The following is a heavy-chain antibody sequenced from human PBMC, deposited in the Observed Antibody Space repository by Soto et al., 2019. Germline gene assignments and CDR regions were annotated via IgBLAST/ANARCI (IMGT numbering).Heavy chain of an antibody. J-gene: IGHJ6*02. CDR2: TFYRSKWYY. Sequence: SQTLSLTCAISGDSVSSTSAAWNWIRQPPSRGLEWLGRTFYRSKWYYDYAVSVKSRMSIKAYTSKNQFSLQLNSVTPEDTAVYYCSRRLKLGADYYGMDVWGQGTTVTVSS. D-gene: IGHD1-26*01. V-gene: IGHV6-1*01. CDR1: GDSVSSTSAA. CDR3: SRRLKLGADYYGMDV.